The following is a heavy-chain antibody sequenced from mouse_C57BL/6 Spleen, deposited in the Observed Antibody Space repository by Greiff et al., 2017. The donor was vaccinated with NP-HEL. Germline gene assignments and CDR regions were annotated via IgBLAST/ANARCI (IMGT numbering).Heavy chain of an antibody. CDR1: GFSLTSYG. CDR3: ARNYGSSDAMDY. Sequence: VMLVESGPGLVQPSQSLSITCTVSGFSLTSYGVHWVRQSPGKGLEWLGVIWSGGSTDYNAAFISRLGISKDNSKSHVFFKMNSLQADDTAIYYCARNYGSSDAMDYWGQGTSVTVSS. D-gene: IGHD1-1*01. J-gene: IGHJ4*01. V-gene: IGHV2-2*01. CDR2: IWSGGST.